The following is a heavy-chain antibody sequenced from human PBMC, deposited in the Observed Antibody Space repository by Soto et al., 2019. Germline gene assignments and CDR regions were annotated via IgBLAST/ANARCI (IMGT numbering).Heavy chain of an antibody. D-gene: IGHD5-12*01. V-gene: IGHV4-39*01. J-gene: IGHJ4*02. CDR3: ARHEVATFGVPEWVFDY. Sequence: QLQLQESGPGLVKPSETLSLTCTVSGGSISSSSYYWGWIRQPPGKGLEWIGSIYYSGSTYYNPSLKRRVTISVDTSKNQFSLKLSSVTAADTAVYYCARHEVATFGVPEWVFDYWGQGTLVTVSS. CDR2: IYYSGST. CDR1: GGSISSSSYY.